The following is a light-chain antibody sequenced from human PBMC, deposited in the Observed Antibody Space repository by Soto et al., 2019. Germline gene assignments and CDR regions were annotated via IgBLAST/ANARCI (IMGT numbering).Light chain of an antibody. J-gene: IGLJ2*01. CDR1: SGSIAGNY. Sequence: NFMLTQPHSVSESPGKTVTISCTRSSGSIAGNYVQWYQQRPGSAPTTVIYGDNQRPSGVPERFSGSIDSSSNSASLTISGLNTEDEAVYYCQSYDSSMLVFGGGTKLTVL. V-gene: IGLV6-57*04. CDR3: QSYDSSMLV. CDR2: GDN.